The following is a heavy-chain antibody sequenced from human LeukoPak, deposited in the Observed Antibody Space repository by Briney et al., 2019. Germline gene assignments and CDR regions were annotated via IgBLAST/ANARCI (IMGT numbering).Heavy chain of an antibody. D-gene: IGHD6-13*01. CDR1: GFTFSSSA. CDR2: ISGSGSGGST. Sequence: EGSLRLSCAASGFTFSSSAMSWVRQAPGKGLERVSNISGSGSGGSTYYADSVKGRFTISRDNSKNTLYLQMNSLRAEDTAVYYCAKAEAAGNFDYWGQGTLVTVSS. V-gene: IGHV3-23*01. CDR3: AKAEAAGNFDY. J-gene: IGHJ4*02.